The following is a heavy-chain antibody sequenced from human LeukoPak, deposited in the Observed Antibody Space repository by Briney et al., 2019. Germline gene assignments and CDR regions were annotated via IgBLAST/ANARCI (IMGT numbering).Heavy chain of an antibody. CDR2: SYPGDSDA. CDR3: ARSPRKYWYFDL. J-gene: IGHJ2*01. Sequence: GESLQISCMGSGYPFTSYWIGGVRQMPGKGLEWMGISYPGDSDARYSPSFQGQVTTSADKSISTAYLQWTSLKASDTAIYYCARSPRKYWYFDLWGRGTLVTVSS. CDR1: GYPFTSYW. V-gene: IGHV5-51*01.